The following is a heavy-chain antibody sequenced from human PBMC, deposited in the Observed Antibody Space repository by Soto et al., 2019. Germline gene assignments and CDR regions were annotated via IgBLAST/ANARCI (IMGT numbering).Heavy chain of an antibody. CDR3: ARDSAYTYDY. Sequence: EVQLVESGGGLVKPGGSLRLSCAASGFTFSSYSMNWVRQAPGKGLEWVSSISSSSSYIYYAHSVKGRFTISRDNAKNSLYLQMNSLRAEDTAVYYCARDSAYTYDYWGQGTLVTVSS. CDR2: ISSSSSYI. V-gene: IGHV3-21*01. CDR1: GFTFSSYS. J-gene: IGHJ4*02. D-gene: IGHD4-4*01.